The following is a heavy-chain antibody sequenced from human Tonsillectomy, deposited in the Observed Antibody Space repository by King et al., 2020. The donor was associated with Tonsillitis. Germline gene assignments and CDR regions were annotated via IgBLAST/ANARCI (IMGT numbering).Heavy chain of an antibody. V-gene: IGHV4-39*07. CDR2: ILQSGTT. J-gene: IGHJ5*02. Sequence: QLQESGPGLVKPSETLSLSCPVPVDPIRTDNYLWGWIRSPPEQGLGWIGSILQSGTTTYNPSLRSRVTISVDTSKNRFSLKVRSVTAADTAVYYCARHPIWWSDRRSVWFDPWGQGTLVTVSS. D-gene: IGHD2-8*02. CDR1: VDPIRTDNYL. CDR3: ARHPIWWSDRRSVWFDP.